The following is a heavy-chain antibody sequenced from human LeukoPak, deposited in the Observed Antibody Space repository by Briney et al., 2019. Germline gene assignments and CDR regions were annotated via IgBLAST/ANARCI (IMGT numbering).Heavy chain of an antibody. Sequence: PGGSLRLSCAASGFTFDGYAMHWVRQAPGKGLEWVSGISWNSGSIGYADSVKGRFTISRDNAKNSLYLQMNSLRAEDTALYYCAKDANYYDSSGYLNYFDYWGQGTLVTVSS. CDR2: ISWNSGSI. CDR1: GFTFDGYA. CDR3: AKDANYYDSSGYLNYFDY. D-gene: IGHD3-22*01. V-gene: IGHV3-9*01. J-gene: IGHJ4*02.